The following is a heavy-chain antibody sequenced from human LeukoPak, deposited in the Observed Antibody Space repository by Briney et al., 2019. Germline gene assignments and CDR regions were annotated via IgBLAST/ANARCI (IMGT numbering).Heavy chain of an antibody. CDR3: ARVSFDY. CDR1: GFTFSSYS. CDR2: ISAPSSAI. J-gene: IGHJ4*02. V-gene: IGHV3-48*02. Sequence: PGGSLRLSCAASGFTFSSYSMNWGRQAPGKGLEWISYISAPSSAIHYADSVKGRFTISRDNAKNSLYLQMNSLRDEDTAVYYCARVSFDYWGQGSLVTVSS.